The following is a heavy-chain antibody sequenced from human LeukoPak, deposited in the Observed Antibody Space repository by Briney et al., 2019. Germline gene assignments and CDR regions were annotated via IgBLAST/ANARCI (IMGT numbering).Heavy chain of an antibody. CDR3: AKVTYGSGTYGAFDS. J-gene: IGHJ4*02. D-gene: IGHD3-10*01. CDR2: ISGSGGST. V-gene: IGHV3-23*01. Sequence: GGSLRLSCAASGFTFSSYAMNWVRQAPEKGLEWVSAISGSGGSTYYADSVKGRFTISRDNSKNTLYLQMNSLRAEDTAIYYCAKVTYGSGTYGAFDSWGQGTLVTVSS. CDR1: GFTFSSYA.